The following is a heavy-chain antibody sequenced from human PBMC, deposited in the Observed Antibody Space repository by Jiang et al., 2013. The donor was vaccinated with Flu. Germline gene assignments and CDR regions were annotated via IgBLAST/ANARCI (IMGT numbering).Heavy chain of an antibody. D-gene: IGHD5-18*01. Sequence: SKANSYATAYAASVKGRFTISRDDSKNTAYLQMNSLKTEDTAVYYCTRQDTAMPDYYYYGMDVWGQGTTVTVSS. V-gene: IGHV3-73*01. CDR3: TRQDTAMPDYYYYGMDV. J-gene: IGHJ6*02. CDR2: SKANSYAT.